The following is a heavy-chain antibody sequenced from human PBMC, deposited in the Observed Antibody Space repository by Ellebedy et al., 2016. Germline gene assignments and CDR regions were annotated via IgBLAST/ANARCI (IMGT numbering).Heavy chain of an antibody. CDR2: TSYDGSHN. CDR1: GFIFSNYA. J-gene: IGHJ3*01. D-gene: IGHD6-19*01. CDR3: AREFGSAAYTKAFDF. Sequence: GESLKISXAVSGFIFSNYAIHWVRQAPGKGLEWVAVTSYDGSHNFYADSVKGRFTISRDSSKSTVYLQMNSLIIEDTAVYYCAREFGSAAYTKAFDFWGQGTVVTVS. V-gene: IGHV3-30*04.